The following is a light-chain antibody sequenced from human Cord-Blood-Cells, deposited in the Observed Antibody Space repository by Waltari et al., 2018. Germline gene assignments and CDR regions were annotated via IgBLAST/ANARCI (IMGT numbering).Light chain of an antibody. CDR2: EVS. V-gene: IGLV2-14*01. CDR1: SIDVGVYNN. CDR3: SSYTSSSTLV. Sequence: QSALPHPAPVSGSPGRSITIPCTGTSIDVGVYNNVSWYQQHPGKAPKLMIYEVSNRPSGVSNRFSGSKSGNTASLTISGLQAEDEADYYCSSYTSSSTLVFGTGTKVTVL. J-gene: IGLJ1*01.